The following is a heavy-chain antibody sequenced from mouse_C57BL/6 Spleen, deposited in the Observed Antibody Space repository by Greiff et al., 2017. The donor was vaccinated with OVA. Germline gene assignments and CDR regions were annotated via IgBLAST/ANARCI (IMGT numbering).Heavy chain of an antibody. V-gene: IGHV1-15*01. CDR2: IDPETGGT. CDR1: GYTFTDYE. Sequence: VKLLESGAELVRPGASVTLSCKASGYTFTDYEMHWVKQTPVHGLEWIGAIDPETGGTAYNQKFKGKAILTADKSSSTAYMELRSLTSEDSAVYYCTRWDDYDEGYYFDYWGQGTTLTVSS. J-gene: IGHJ2*01. CDR3: TRWDDYDEGYYFDY. D-gene: IGHD2-4*01.